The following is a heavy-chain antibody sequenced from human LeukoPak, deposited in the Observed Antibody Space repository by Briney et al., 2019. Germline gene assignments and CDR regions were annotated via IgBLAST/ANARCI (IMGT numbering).Heavy chain of an antibody. Sequence: SGGSLRLSCAASGFTFSNAWMSWVRQAPGKGLEWVGRIKSKTDGGTTDYAAPVKGRFTISRDVPRNTLYLQMNSLKTEDTAVYYYTTEAVYYDYVWGSYHVYWGQGTLVTVSS. V-gene: IGHV3-15*01. CDR3: TTEAVYYDYVWGSYHVY. J-gene: IGHJ4*02. D-gene: IGHD3-16*02. CDR2: IKSKTDGGTT. CDR1: GFTFSNAW.